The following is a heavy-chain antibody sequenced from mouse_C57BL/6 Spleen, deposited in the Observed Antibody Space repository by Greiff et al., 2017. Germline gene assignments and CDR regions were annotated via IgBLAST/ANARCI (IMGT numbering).Heavy chain of an antibody. Sequence: QVQLQQSGAELVKPGASVKLSCKASGYTFTSYWMQWVKQRPGQGLEWIGEIDPSDSYTNYNQKFKGKATLTVDTSSSTAYMQLSSLTSEDSAVYYCARGLVTTVVAPFAYWGQGTLVTVSA. J-gene: IGHJ3*01. CDR2: IDPSDSYT. D-gene: IGHD1-1*01. CDR1: GYTFTSYW. V-gene: IGHV1-50*01. CDR3: ARGLVTTVVAPFAY.